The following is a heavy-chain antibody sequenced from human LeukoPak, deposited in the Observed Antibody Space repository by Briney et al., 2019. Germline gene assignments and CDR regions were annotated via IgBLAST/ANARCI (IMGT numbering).Heavy chain of an antibody. D-gene: IGHD6-13*01. CDR3: ARNSSDPYNNSAKRSNWFDP. CDR2: IYCSGST. Sequence: WETLSLTCTVSGGSISSSNYYLGWISRPPGKGLEWIGSIYCSGSTHYNPSLKSRVTISVDTSKNQFSLKLSSMTAADTAVYHCARNSSDPYNNSAKRSNWFDPWGQGTLVTVSS. V-gene: IGHV4-39*01. CDR1: GGSISSSNYY. J-gene: IGHJ5*02.